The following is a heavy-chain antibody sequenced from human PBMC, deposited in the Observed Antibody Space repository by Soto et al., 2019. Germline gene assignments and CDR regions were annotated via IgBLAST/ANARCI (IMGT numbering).Heavy chain of an antibody. CDR3: ARGSSSWYSNRWFDP. CDR2: INHSGST. Sequence: SETLSLTCAVYGGSFSGYYLSWIRQPPGKGLEWIGEINHSGSTNYNPSLKSRVTISVDTSKNQFSLKLSSVTAADTAVYYCARGSSSWYSNRWFDPWGQGTLVTVSS. V-gene: IGHV4-34*01. CDR1: GGSFSGYY. D-gene: IGHD6-13*01. J-gene: IGHJ5*02.